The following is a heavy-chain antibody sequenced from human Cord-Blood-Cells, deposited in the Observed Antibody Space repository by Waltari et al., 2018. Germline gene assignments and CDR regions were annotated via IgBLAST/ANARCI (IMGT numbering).Heavy chain of an antibody. Sequence: QVQLVEPGGGLVKPGGSLRLPCAASGFTFRDYYLSCIRQAPGKGLEWVSYISSSGSTIYYADSVKGRFTISRDNAKNSLYLQMNSLRAEDTAVYYCARDKAITGYFDLWGRGTLVTVSS. CDR2: ISSSGSTI. D-gene: IGHD3-10*01. V-gene: IGHV3-11*01. CDR1: GFTFRDYY. CDR3: ARDKAITGYFDL. J-gene: IGHJ2*01.